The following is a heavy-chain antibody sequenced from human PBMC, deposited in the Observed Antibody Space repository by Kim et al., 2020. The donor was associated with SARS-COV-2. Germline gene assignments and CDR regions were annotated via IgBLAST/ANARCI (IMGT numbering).Heavy chain of an antibody. D-gene: IGHD1-7*01. Sequence: SGPTLVNPTQTLTLTCTFSGFSFFTSGMCVSWIRQPPGKALEWLARIDWDDDKYYNTSLKTRLTISKDTSKNQVVLTMTNMDPVDTATYYCSRLRGTGTTRAQYYHYYMHVWGKGTTVTVSS. CDR3: SRLRGTGTTRAQYYHYYMHV. J-gene: IGHJ6*03. CDR1: GFSFFTSGMC. CDR2: IDWDDDK. V-gene: IGHV2-70*11.